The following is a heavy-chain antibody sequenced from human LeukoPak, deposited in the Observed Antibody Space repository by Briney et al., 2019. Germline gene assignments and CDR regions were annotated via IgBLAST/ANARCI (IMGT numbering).Heavy chain of an antibody. CDR2: ISAYNGNT. Sequence: ASVKVSCKASGYTFTSYGISWVRQAPGQGLEWMGWISAYNGNTNYAQKLQGRVTMTTDTSTSTAYMELRSLRSDDTAVYYCARDGATVTTRRSEDYYYYYYMDVWGKGTTVTVSS. V-gene: IGHV1-18*01. CDR3: ARDGATVTTRRSEDYYYYYYMDV. J-gene: IGHJ6*03. CDR1: GYTFTSYG. D-gene: IGHD4-17*01.